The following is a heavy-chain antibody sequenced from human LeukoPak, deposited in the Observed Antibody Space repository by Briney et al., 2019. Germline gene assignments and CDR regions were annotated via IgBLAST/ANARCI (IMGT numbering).Heavy chain of an antibody. CDR1: GYTFTDYY. CDR2: INPRSGGT. J-gene: IGHJ4*02. D-gene: IGHD2-2*01. CDR3: AKALVQLPDYFDY. V-gene: IGHV1-2*02. Sequence: ASVKVSCKASGYTFTDYYMHWVRQAPGQGLEWMGWINPRSGGTNYAQKFQGRVTMTRDTSISAAYMDLSRLISDDTAVYYCAKALVQLPDYFDYWGQGTLVTVSS.